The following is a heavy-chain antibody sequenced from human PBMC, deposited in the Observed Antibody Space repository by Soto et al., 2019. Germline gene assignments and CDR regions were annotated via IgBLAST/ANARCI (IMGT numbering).Heavy chain of an antibody. CDR3: ATHHSGSYYFDY. CDR2: IKRKIDGGTT. D-gene: IGHD1-26*01. J-gene: IGHJ4*02. CDR1: GFSFNNAW. Sequence: WGSLRLSCADSGFSFNNAWMNWVRQAPGKGLEWVGRIKRKIDGGTTDYAAPVKGRFTISRDDSKNTLYLQMNSLKSEDTAVYYCATHHSGSYYFDYWGRGTLVTVAS. V-gene: IGHV3-15*07.